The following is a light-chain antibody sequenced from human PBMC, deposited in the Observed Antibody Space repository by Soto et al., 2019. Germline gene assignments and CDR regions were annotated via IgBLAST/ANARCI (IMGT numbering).Light chain of an antibody. Sequence: DIQMTQSPSTLSASVGDTVTITCRASQSISTWMAWYQQKPGKAPKPLIFDASTLEGGVPSRFSGSASGTEFTLTISSLQPDDFATYYCQHYDSYPYTFGQGTKVDIK. V-gene: IGKV1-5*01. CDR3: QHYDSYPYT. CDR2: DAS. J-gene: IGKJ2*01. CDR1: QSISTW.